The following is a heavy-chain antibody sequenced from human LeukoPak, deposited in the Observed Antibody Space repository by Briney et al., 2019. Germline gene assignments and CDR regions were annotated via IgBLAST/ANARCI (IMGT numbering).Heavy chain of an antibody. CDR2: IYPGDSDT. V-gene: IGHV5-51*01. D-gene: IGHD1-26*01. CDR1: GYSFTSYW. Sequence: GESLKISCKGSGYSFTSYWIVWVRQMPGKGLEWMGIIYPGDSDTRYSPSFQGQVTISADKSINSAYLQWSSLTASDTAMYYCAKVGRIGFELGSNWLDSWGQGTLVTVSS. CDR3: AKVGRIGFELGSNWLDS. J-gene: IGHJ5*01.